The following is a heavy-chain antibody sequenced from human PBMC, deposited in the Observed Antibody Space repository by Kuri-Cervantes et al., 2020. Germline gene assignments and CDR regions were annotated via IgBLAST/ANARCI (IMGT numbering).Heavy chain of an antibody. J-gene: IGHJ4*02. CDR1: GGSISSGSYY. D-gene: IGHD1-26*01. CDR3: AREELLGDFDY. Sequence: SETLSLTCTVSGGSISSGSYYWSWIRQPAGKGLEWIGRIYTSGSTNYNPSLKSRVTISVDTSKNQLSLKLSSVTAADTAVYYCAREELLGDFDYWGQGTLVTVSS. CDR2: IYTSGST. V-gene: IGHV4-61*02.